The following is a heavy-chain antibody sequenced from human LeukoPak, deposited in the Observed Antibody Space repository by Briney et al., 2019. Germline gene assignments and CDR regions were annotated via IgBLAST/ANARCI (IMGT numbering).Heavy chain of an antibody. CDR3: ARHYGGKRTYYYGMDV. CDR1: GGSISSGGYY. Sequence: SETLSLTCTVSGGSISSGGYYWSWIRQHPGKGLEWIGYIYYSGSTNYNPSLKSRVTISVDTSKNQSSLKLNSVTAADTAVYYCARHYGGKRTYYYGMDVWGQGTTVTVSS. J-gene: IGHJ6*02. V-gene: IGHV4-31*03. D-gene: IGHD4-23*01. CDR2: IYYSGST.